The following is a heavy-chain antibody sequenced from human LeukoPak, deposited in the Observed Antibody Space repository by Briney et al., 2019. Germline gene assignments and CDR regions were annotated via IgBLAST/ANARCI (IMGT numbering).Heavy chain of an antibody. CDR1: GGYIVGSPYY. CDR3: ARGYDY. CDR2: INYSGNT. D-gene: IGHD3-22*01. V-gene: IGHV4-39*01. J-gene: IGHJ4*02. Sequence: SETLSLTCTVSGGYIVGSPYYWGWIRQPPGKGLDWIGIINYSGNTYYNPSLRSRVSISVDTSRNQFSLNLNSMTASDTAVYYCARGYDYWGQGTLVTVSS.